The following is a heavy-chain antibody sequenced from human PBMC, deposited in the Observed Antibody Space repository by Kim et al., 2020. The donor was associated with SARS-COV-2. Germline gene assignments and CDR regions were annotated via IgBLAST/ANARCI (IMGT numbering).Heavy chain of an antibody. D-gene: IGHD2-15*01. J-gene: IGHJ6*02. V-gene: IGHV1-69*13. CDR3: ARAGGYCSGGSCYSGYYGMDV. CDR2: IIPIFGTA. Sequence: SVKVSCKASGGTFSSYAISWVRQAPGQGLEWMGGIIPIFGTANYAQKFQGRVTITADESTSTAYMELSSLRSEDTAVYYCARAGGYCSGGSCYSGYYGMDVWGQGTTVTVS. CDR1: GGTFSSYA.